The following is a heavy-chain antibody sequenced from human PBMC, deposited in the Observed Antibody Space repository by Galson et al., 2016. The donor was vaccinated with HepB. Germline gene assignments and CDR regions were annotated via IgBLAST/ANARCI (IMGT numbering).Heavy chain of an antibody. CDR1: GFNFITTW. V-gene: IGHV3-74*01. D-gene: IGHD4-11*01. CDR2: INGDGRIT. J-gene: IGHJ6*02. Sequence: SLRLSCAASGFNFITTWMHWVRQSPGKGLVWVSRINGDGRITNYADSVRGRFTISRDNAKNTVSLQMNSLRAEDTALYYCTKDTRPRMAPRSDSICGMDVWGQGTTVTVSS. CDR3: TKDTRPRMAPRSDSICGMDV.